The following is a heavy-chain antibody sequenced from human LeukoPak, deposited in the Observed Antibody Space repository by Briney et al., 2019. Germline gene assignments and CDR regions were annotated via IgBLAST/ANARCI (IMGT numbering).Heavy chain of an antibody. Sequence: GGSLRLSCAASGITFSSYAMHWVRQAPGKGLEWVAVISYDGSNKYYADSVKGRFTISRDNSKNTLYLQMNSLRAEHTAVYYCARVMGRYCSSTSCYVDYWGQGTLVTVSS. V-gene: IGHV3-30*04. CDR3: ARVMGRYCSSTSCYVDY. CDR1: GITFSSYA. CDR2: ISYDGSNK. J-gene: IGHJ4*02. D-gene: IGHD2-2*01.